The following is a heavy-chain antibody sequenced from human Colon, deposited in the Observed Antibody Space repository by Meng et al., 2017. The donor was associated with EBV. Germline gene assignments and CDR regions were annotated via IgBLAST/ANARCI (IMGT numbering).Heavy chain of an antibody. Sequence: QGPAQESGPGLVKPSQTLSLTCTVSGGSVSSGGYYWTWIRQHPGKGLEWFGHIYYSGSTFYNPSLKRRVIISIDTSKNQFSLNLRSVTAADTAVYYCARVGAYCGGDCYHPRWGQGTLVTVSS. CDR3: ARVGAYCGGDCYHPR. D-gene: IGHD2-21*02. J-gene: IGHJ4*02. CDR2: IYYSGST. V-gene: IGHV4-31*03. CDR1: GGSVSSGGYY.